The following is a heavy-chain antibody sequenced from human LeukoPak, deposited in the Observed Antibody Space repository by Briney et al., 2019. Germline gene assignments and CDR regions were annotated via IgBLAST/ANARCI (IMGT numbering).Heavy chain of an antibody. CDR1: GFTFDDYA. Sequence: PGRSLRLSCAASGFTFDDYAMHWVRQAPGKGLEWVSGISWNSGSIGYADFVKGRFTISRDNAKNSLYLQMNSLRAEDTALYYCAKANYDSSGFEGYFDLWGRGTLVTVSS. J-gene: IGHJ2*01. V-gene: IGHV3-9*01. D-gene: IGHD3-22*01. CDR2: ISWNSGSI. CDR3: AKANYDSSGFEGYFDL.